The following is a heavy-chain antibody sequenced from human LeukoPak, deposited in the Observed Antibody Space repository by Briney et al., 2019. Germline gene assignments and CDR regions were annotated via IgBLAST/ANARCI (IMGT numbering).Heavy chain of an antibody. D-gene: IGHD3-10*01. Sequence: SETLSLTCTVSGGSINSYWSWIRQPAGKGLEWIGRISGSGITTYNPSLKSRLSISIDTSKNQFSPKLMSVTAADTAVYYCARDSGTTGEVKFDPWGQGTLVTVSS. V-gene: IGHV4-4*07. CDR2: ISGSGIT. CDR1: GGSINSY. J-gene: IGHJ5*02. CDR3: ARDSGTTGEVKFDP.